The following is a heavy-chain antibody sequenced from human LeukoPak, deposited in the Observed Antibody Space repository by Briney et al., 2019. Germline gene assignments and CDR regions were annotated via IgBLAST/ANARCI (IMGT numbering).Heavy chain of an antibody. CDR1: GDSIGEYY. J-gene: IGHJ5*02. CDR2: IYVSGNT. D-gene: IGHD3-3*01. CDR3: ARDHGWSGFNWFDP. Sequence: PSETLSLTCSVSGDSIGEYYWSWIRQPPGKGLEWIGYIYVSGNTNYNPSLKSRVTLSLDTSKNQFSLKMTSVTAADTAIYYCARDHGWSGFNWFDPWGQGTLVTVSS. V-gene: IGHV4-59*01.